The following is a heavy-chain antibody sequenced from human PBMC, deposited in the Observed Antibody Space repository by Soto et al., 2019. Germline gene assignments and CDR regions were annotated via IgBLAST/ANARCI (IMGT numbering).Heavy chain of an antibody. Sequence: SETLSLTCTVSGGSISSSSYYWGWIRQPPGKGLEWIGSFYYSGSTYYTPSFKSRVPIPLDTSKNHFSLKLSFLTAADTAVFYFTSMFRGVIIARDYYYGMDVWGKGTTVPVSS. CDR3: TSMFRGVIIARDYYYGMDV. D-gene: IGHD3-10*01. CDR1: GGSISSSSYY. J-gene: IGHJ6*04. CDR2: FYYSGST. V-gene: IGHV4-39*01.